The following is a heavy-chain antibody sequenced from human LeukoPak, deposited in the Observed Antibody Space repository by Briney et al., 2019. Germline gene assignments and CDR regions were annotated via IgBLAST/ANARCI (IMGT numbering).Heavy chain of an antibody. Sequence: ASVKVSCKASGYTFTGYYMHWVRQAPGQGLEWMGWINPNSGGTNYAQKFRGWVTMTRDTSISTAYMELSRLRSDDTAVYYCARVTGDSSGSQNFDYWGQGTLVTVSS. CDR2: INPNSGGT. CDR1: GYTFTGYY. CDR3: ARVTGDSSGSQNFDY. J-gene: IGHJ4*02. D-gene: IGHD3-22*01. V-gene: IGHV1-2*04.